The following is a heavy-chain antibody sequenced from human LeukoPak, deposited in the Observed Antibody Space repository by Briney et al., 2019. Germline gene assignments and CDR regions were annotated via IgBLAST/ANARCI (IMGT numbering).Heavy chain of an antibody. Sequence: ASVKVSCKASGYTFTSYYMHWVRQAPGQGLEWMGIINPSGGSTSYAQKFQGKVTMTRDTSTSTVYMELSSLRSEDTAVYYCARRAIRRWWFDPWGQGTLVTVSS. CDR3: ARRAIRRWWFDP. CDR1: GYTFTSYY. V-gene: IGHV1-46*01. CDR2: INPSGGST. J-gene: IGHJ5*02. D-gene: IGHD4-23*01.